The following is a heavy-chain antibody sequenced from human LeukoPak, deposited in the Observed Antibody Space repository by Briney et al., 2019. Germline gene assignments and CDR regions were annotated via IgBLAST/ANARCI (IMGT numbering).Heavy chain of an antibody. D-gene: IGHD6-13*01. Sequence: GASVKVSCKASGYTFTGYYMHWVRQAPGQGLEWMGWINPNSGGTNYAQKFQGRVTMTGDTSISTAYMELSRLRSDDTAVYYCARVGFRGSSWYEVPTYYFDYWGQGTLVTVSS. J-gene: IGHJ4*02. CDR3: ARVGFRGSSWYEVPTYYFDY. V-gene: IGHV1-2*02. CDR2: INPNSGGT. CDR1: GYTFTGYY.